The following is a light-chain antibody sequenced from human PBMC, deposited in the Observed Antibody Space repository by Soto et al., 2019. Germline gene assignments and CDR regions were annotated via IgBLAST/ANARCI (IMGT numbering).Light chain of an antibody. Sequence: QSALTRPASVSASPGQSIAIFCTGTSSDVGGYNYVSWYQQHPGKAPKLMIYDVSNRPSGVSNRFSGSKSGNTASLTISGLQAEDEADYYCSSYTSSTTYVFGTGTKVTVL. V-gene: IGLV2-14*01. CDR2: DVS. J-gene: IGLJ1*01. CDR3: SSYTSSTTYV. CDR1: SSDVGGYNY.